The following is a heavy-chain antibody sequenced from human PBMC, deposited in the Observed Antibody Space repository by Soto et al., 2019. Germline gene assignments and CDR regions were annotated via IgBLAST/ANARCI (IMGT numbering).Heavy chain of an antibody. V-gene: IGHV3-23*01. Sequence: PGGSLRLSCAASGFTFSSYAMSWVRQAPGKGLEWVSAISGSGGSTYYADSVKGRFTISRDNSKNTLYLQMNSLRAEDTAVYYSAKDLIAVAGIYYYYYGMDVWGQGTTVTVSS. D-gene: IGHD6-19*01. CDR3: AKDLIAVAGIYYYYYGMDV. J-gene: IGHJ6*02. CDR1: GFTFSSYA. CDR2: ISGSGGST.